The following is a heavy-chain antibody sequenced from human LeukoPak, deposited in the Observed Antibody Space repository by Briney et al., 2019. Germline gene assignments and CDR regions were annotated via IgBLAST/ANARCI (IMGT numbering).Heavy chain of an antibody. V-gene: IGHV4-61*02. CDR3: ARDWSRGYYDSSGYYDY. CDR1: GGSISSGSYY. Sequence: PSETLSLTCTVSGGSISSGSYYWSWIRQPAGKGLEWIGRIYTSGSTNYNPSLKSRVTISVDTSKNQFSLKLSSVTAADTAVYYCARDWSRGYYDSSGYYDYWGQGTLVTVSS. CDR2: IYTSGST. J-gene: IGHJ4*02. D-gene: IGHD3-22*01.